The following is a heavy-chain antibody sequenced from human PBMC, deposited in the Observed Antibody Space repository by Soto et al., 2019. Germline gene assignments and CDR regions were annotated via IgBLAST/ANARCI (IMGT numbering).Heavy chain of an antibody. CDR1: GFTFSNYG. D-gene: IGHD3-22*01. V-gene: IGHV3-30*18. Sequence: QVQLVESGGGVVQPGRSLRLSCGASGFTFSNYGIHWVRQAPGKGLEWVAFISNDGSNKNYGDSVKGRFSISRDNSENTLSLQLNSLRAEDTAVYFCAKDQLSVYYYHSRGPFDSWGQGTLVTVSS. CDR2: ISNDGSNK. CDR3: AKDQLSVYYYHSRGPFDS. J-gene: IGHJ4*02.